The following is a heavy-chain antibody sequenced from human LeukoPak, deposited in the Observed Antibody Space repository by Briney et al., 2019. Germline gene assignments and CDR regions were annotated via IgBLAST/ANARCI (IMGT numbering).Heavy chain of an antibody. CDR2: IWYDGSNK. CDR3: VRDAFGSFGEYNY. J-gene: IGHJ4*02. D-gene: IGHD3-10*01. CDR1: GFTFSSHG. V-gene: IGHV3-33*01. Sequence: PGRSLRLSCAASGFTFSSHGMHWVRQAPGKGLEWVAVIWYDGSNKYYADSVKGRFTISRDNSKNTVYLQMNSLRGEDTAVYYCVRDAFGSFGEYNYWGQGALVTVSS.